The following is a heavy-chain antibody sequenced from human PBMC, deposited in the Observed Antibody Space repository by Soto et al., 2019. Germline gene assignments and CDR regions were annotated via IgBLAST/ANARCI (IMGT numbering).Heavy chain of an antibody. J-gene: IGHJ1*01. D-gene: IGHD2-15*01. CDR3: AREENCSDGICYSEYFLR. Sequence: QVQLVQSGAEVKKPGASVKVSCKASGYIFTAYSMHWVRQAPGQGLEWMGVVNPSGGSTNYAQKFQGRITMTRDTSTSTGYMELGGLRSEDTAVYYCAREENCSDGICYSEYFLRWGQGTLVTVAS. CDR1: GYIFTAYS. CDR2: VNPSGGST. V-gene: IGHV1-46*01.